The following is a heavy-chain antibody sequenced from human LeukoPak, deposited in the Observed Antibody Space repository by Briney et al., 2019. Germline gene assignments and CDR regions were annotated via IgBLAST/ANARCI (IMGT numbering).Heavy chain of an antibody. CDR1: GFAVSSNY. Sequence: GGSLRLSCAASGFAVSSNYMSWVRQAPGKGLEWVSAIYRGGSTYYADSVKGRFTISRDNSKNTLYLQMNSLRAEDTAVYYCARGERWLHLFDYWGQGTLVTVSS. CDR2: IYRGGST. D-gene: IGHD5-24*01. J-gene: IGHJ4*02. V-gene: IGHV3-53*01. CDR3: ARGERWLHLFDY.